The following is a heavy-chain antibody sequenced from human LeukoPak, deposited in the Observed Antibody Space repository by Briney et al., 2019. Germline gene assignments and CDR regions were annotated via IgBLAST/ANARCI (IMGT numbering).Heavy chain of an antibody. CDR3: ARDTRGYSGYDSD. CDR1: GYTLTELS. D-gene: IGHD5-12*01. Sequence: ASVKVSCKVSGYTLTELSMHWVRQAPGQGLEWMGWINPNSGGTNYAQKFQGRVTMTRDTSISTAYMELSRLRSDDTAVYYCARDTRGYSGYDSDWGQGTLVTVSS. V-gene: IGHV1-2*02. J-gene: IGHJ4*02. CDR2: INPNSGGT.